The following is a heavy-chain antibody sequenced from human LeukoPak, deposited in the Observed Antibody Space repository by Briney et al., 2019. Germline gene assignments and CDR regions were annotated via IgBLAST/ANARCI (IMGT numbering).Heavy chain of an antibody. J-gene: IGHJ4*02. D-gene: IGHD6-13*01. Sequence: GGSLRLSCAASGLTFSDYYMSWIRQAPGKGLEWVSYISSSGSTIYYADSVKGRFTISRDNAKNSLYLQMNSLRAEDTAVYYCARVGPRLPGIAAAVDYWGQGTLVTVSS. V-gene: IGHV3-11*01. CDR2: ISSSGSTI. CDR1: GLTFSDYY. CDR3: ARVGPRLPGIAAAVDY.